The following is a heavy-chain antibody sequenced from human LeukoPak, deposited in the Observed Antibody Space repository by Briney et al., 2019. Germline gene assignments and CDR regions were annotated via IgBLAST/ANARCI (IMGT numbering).Heavy chain of an antibody. J-gene: IGHJ5*02. D-gene: IGHD1-26*01. CDR2: IYYSGST. V-gene: IGHV4-39*01. Sequence: PSETLSLTCTVSGSSISSSSYYWGWIRQPPGKGLEWIGSIYYSGSTYYNPSLKSRVTISVDTSKNQFSLKLSSVTAADTAVYYCARGYSGSYDPVNWFDPWGQGTLVTVSS. CDR1: GSSISSSSYY. CDR3: ARGYSGSYDPVNWFDP.